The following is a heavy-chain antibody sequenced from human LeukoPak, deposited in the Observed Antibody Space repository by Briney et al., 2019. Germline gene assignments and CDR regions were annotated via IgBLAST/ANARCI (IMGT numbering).Heavy chain of an antibody. CDR1: GYTLTELS. J-gene: IGHJ6*02. CDR2: FDPEDGET. Sequence: GASVKVSCKVSGYTLTELSMHWVRQAPGKGLEWMGGFDPEDGETIYAQKFQGRVTMTTDTSTSTAYMELRSLRSDDTAMYYCARPSNYYGSPYYYGMDVWGQGTTVTVSS. CDR3: ARPSNYYGSPYYYGMDV. D-gene: IGHD3-10*01. V-gene: IGHV1-24*01.